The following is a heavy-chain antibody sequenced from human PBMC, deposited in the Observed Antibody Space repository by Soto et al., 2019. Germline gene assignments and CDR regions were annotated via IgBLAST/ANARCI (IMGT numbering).Heavy chain of an antibody. J-gene: IGHJ1*01. V-gene: IGHV3-30*18. Sequence: QVQLVESGGGVVQPGRSLTLSCAASQFIFSNYGMHWVRQAPGRGLEWVAVVSHDGRVQFYTDSVGGRFTISRDNSKNMLYLRMTSLRPEDTAVYYCAKEVNVRSRPWYFQHWGQGTLVTVSS. CDR2: VSHDGRVQ. CDR3: AKEVNVRSRPWYFQH. CDR1: QFIFSNYG. D-gene: IGHD6-13*01.